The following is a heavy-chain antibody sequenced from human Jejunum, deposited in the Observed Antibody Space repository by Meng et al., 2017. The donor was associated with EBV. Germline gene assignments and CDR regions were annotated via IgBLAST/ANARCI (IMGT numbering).Heavy chain of an antibody. Sequence: QVQLQESGSGLVNPSGTLPFTCTVSSDSISNSNWWSWVRQPPGKGLEWIGEVYHSGSTYYNPSLESRVTISIDTSKSQFSLSLNSVTAADTAVYYCARASLERLLEYWGQGTLVTVSS. J-gene: IGHJ4*02. CDR3: ARASLERLLEY. CDR1: SDSISNSNW. D-gene: IGHD1-1*01. V-gene: IGHV4-4*02. CDR2: VYHSGST.